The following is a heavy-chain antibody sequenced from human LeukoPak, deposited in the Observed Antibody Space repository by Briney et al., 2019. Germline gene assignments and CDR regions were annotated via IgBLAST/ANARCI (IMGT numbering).Heavy chain of an antibody. CDR1: GFTFSSYS. V-gene: IGHV3-48*02. D-gene: IGHD3-16*01. Sequence: GGSLRLSCAASGFTFSSYSMNWVRQAPGKGLEWVSCIGGTIDYADSVKGRFTISTDNARNSVYLQMNSLTDEDTGVYYCVRDYNYAFDYWGQGILVTVSS. CDR3: VRDYNYAFDY. CDR2: IGGTI. J-gene: IGHJ4*02.